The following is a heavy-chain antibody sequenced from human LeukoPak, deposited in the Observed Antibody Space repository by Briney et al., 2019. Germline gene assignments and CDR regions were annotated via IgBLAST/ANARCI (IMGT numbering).Heavy chain of an antibody. CDR1: GYTLTELS. V-gene: IGHV1-24*01. Sequence: ASVKVSFKVSGYTLTELSMHWVRQAPGKGLEWMGNFDPGDAETIYAQKFQGRLTMTEDRSTDTAYMELSSLRSEDTAVYYCATGKRSNDAFPIWGQGTLVTVSS. CDR3: ATGKRSNDAFPI. CDR2: FDPGDAET. J-gene: IGHJ3*02. D-gene: IGHD1-1*01.